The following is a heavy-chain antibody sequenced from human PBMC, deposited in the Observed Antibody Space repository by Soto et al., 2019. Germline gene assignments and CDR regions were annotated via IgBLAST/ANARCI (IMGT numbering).Heavy chain of an antibody. V-gene: IGHV3-30-3*01. D-gene: IGHD1-7*01. Sequence: GSLRLSCAAPGFTFSSYAMHWVRQAPGKGLEWVAVISYDGSNKYYADSVKGRFTISRDNSKNTLYLQMNSLRAEDTAVYYCARAGLELRDYYYYGMDVWGQGTTVTVSS. CDR3: ARAGLELRDYYYYGMDV. CDR2: ISYDGSNK. J-gene: IGHJ6*02. CDR1: GFTFSSYA.